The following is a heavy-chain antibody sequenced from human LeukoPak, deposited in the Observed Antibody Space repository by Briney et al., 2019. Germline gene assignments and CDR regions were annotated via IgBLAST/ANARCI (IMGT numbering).Heavy chain of an antibody. CDR1: GHTSTGYY. CDR3: ARVRGSYHSFDY. CDR2: INPNSGGT. D-gene: IGHD1-26*01. J-gene: IGHJ4*02. Sequence: ASVKVSCKASGHTSTGYYMHWVRQAPGQGLEWMGWINPNSGGTNYAQKFQGRVTMTRDTSISTAYMELSRLRSDDTAVYYCARVRGSYHSFDYWGRGTLVTVSS. V-gene: IGHV1-2*02.